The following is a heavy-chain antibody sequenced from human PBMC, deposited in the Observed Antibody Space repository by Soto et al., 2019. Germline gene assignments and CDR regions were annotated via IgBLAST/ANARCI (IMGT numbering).Heavy chain of an antibody. CDR2: IGGSSGTT. CDR3: AKFKGFNWNYVFDY. CDR1: GLTFSNFA. D-gene: IGHD1-7*01. J-gene: IGHJ4*02. V-gene: IGHV3-23*01. Sequence: GGSLRLSCEVSGLTFSNFAMSWVRQAPGKGLEWASAIGGSSGTTFYADSVKGRFTISKDYAKNMLYLQMNSLRAEDTAVYYCAKFKGFNWNYVFDYWGQEVPVTVS.